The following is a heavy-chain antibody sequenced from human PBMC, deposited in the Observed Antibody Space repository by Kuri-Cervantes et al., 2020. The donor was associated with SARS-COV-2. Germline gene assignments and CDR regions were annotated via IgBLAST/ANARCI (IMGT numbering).Heavy chain of an antibody. CDR3: ARGSWNYPFDY. V-gene: IGHV4-61*01. CDR2: IYYSGST. D-gene: IGHD1-7*01. J-gene: IGHJ4*02. Sequence: SETLSLTCTVSGGSISSSSYYWSWIRQPPGKGLEWIGYIYYSGSTNYNPSLKSRVTISVDTSKNQFSLKLSSVTAADTAVYYCARGSWNYPFDYWGQGTLVTVSS. CDR1: GGSISSSSYY.